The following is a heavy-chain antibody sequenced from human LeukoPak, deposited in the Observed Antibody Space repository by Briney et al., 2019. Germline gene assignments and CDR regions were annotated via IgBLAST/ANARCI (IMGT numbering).Heavy chain of an antibody. CDR3: ARKTTAGPTKAAFNI. V-gene: IGHV4-59*01. CDR1: GGSISSYY. Sequence: SETLSLTCTVSGGSISSYYWSWIRQPPGKGLEWIGYIYYSGSTNYNPSLKSRVTISVDTSKNQFSLKLSSVTAADTAVYYCARKTTAGPTKAAFNIWGQGTMVAVST. CDR2: IYYSGST. D-gene: IGHD2-21*02. J-gene: IGHJ3*02.